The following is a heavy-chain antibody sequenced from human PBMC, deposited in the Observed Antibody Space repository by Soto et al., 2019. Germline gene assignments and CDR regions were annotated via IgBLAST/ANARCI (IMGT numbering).Heavy chain of an antibody. Sequence: SETLSLTCTVSGGSLSSYYWNWIRQSPGKGLEWIGYIYSSGSTHYNPSPQNRVNISIDTSKNQVSLKVNSVAAADTAVYYCARDHPHSYGVYYFDYWGQGTPVTVSS. CDR3: ARDHPHSYGVYYFDY. CDR2: IYSSGST. J-gene: IGHJ4*02. V-gene: IGHV4-59*01. D-gene: IGHD5-18*01. CDR1: GGSLSSYY.